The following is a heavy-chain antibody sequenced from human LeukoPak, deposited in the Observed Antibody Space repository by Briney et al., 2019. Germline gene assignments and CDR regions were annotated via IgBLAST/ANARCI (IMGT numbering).Heavy chain of an antibody. CDR2: ISYDGSNK. CDR3: AKDVPFNYYDSSGQIL. D-gene: IGHD3-22*01. CDR1: GFTFSSYA. J-gene: IGHJ4*02. V-gene: IGHV3-30-3*01. Sequence: PGGSLRLSCAASGFTFSSYAMHWVRQAPGKGLEWVAVISYDGSNKYYADSVKGRFTISRDNSKNTLYLQMNSLRAEDTAVYYCAKDVPFNYYDSSGQILWGQGTLVTVSS.